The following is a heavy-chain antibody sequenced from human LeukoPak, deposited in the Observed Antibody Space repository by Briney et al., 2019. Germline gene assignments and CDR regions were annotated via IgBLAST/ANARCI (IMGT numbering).Heavy chain of an antibody. CDR3: AAGAGWLIDW. D-gene: IGHD6-19*01. J-gene: IGHJ4*02. CDR2: IEKDGSEL. V-gene: IGHV3-7*01. CDR1: GFTFSNYW. Sequence: PAGGSLRLSCAASGFTFSNYWMNWVRQAPGKGMEWVAIIEKDGSELLYVDSVKGRFTISRDNAKNSLYLQMNSLRAEDTAVYYCAAGAGWLIDWWGQGTLVTVSS.